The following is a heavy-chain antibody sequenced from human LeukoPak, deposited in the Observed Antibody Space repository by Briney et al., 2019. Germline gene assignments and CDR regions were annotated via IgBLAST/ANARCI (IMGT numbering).Heavy chain of an antibody. J-gene: IGHJ4*02. Sequence: GASVKVSCNASGYTFTGYYMHWVRQAPGQGLELMGWINPNSGGTNYAQKFQGRVTMTKDTSISTAYMELSRLRSDDTDVYYCARDRNYYDSSGYSDYWGQGTLVTVYS. D-gene: IGHD3-22*01. CDR2: INPNSGGT. V-gene: IGHV1-2*02. CDR1: GYTFTGYY. CDR3: ARDRNYYDSSGYSDY.